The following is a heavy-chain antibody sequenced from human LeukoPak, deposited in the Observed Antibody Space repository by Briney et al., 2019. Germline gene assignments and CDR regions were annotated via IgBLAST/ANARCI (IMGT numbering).Heavy chain of an antibody. D-gene: IGHD3-16*01. CDR2: IRRRANSYTT. J-gene: IGHJ3*02. V-gene: IGHV3-72*01. CDR3: TRDGGEGGNSAFDI. CDR1: GFSFSDYI. Sequence: PGGSLRLSCAASGFSFSDYILDWVRQAPGKGLEWVGRIRRRANSYTTEYAASVKDRFVISRDDSKNSLFLDMYSLKTEDTAVYHCTRDGGEGGNSAFDIWGRGTMVTVSS.